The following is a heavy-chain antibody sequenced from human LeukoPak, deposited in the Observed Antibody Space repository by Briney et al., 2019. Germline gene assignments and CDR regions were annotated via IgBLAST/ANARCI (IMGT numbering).Heavy chain of an antibody. D-gene: IGHD5-24*01. J-gene: IGHJ4*02. Sequence: PSETLSLTFTVSGGSISSSSYYWGWIRQPPGKGLQWIGSFYYSGSTYYNPSLKSRVTIYVDTSKNQFSLKLSSVTAADTAVYYCARGRRDGYNLEYFDKWGQGTLVTVSS. V-gene: IGHV4-39*01. CDR1: GGSISSSSYY. CDR2: FYYSGST. CDR3: ARGRRDGYNLEYFDK.